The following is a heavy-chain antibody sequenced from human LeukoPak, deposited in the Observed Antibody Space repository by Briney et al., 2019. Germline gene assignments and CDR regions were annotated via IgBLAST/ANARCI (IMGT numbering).Heavy chain of an antibody. CDR2: INPSNGDT. CDR3: ARSWYGMDV. D-gene: IGHD1-14*01. Sequence: ASVKVSCKASGYTFTASYMQWARQAPGQGLEWMGRINPSNGDTEYEQKFQGRVTMTRDTSISTAYMELSRLTSDDTAVYYCARSWYGMDVWGQGTTVTVSS. J-gene: IGHJ6*02. V-gene: IGHV1-2*06. CDR1: GYTFTASY.